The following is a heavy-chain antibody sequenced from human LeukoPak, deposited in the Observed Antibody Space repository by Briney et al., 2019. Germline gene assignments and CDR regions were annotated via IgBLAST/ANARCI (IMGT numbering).Heavy chain of an antibody. CDR2: IKKDGSAK. D-gene: IGHD3-22*01. CDR3: AKDANQYYLDSSGYGDY. V-gene: IGHV3-7*01. J-gene: IGHJ4*02. Sequence: PGGSLRLSCAASGFTFSSYWMTWVRQAPGKGLEWVANIKKDGSAKYYVDSVKGRFTISRDNSKNMLDLQMNSLRAEDTAVYYCAKDANQYYLDSSGYGDYWGQGILVTVSS. CDR1: GFTFSSYW.